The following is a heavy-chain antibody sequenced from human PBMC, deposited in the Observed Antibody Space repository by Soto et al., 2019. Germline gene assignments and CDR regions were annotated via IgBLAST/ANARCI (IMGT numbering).Heavy chain of an antibody. V-gene: IGHV3-74*01. Sequence: EVQLVESGGGLVQPGGSLRLSCAASGFTFSSYWMHWVRQAPGKGLVWVSRINSDGSSTSYADFVKGRFTISRDNAKNTLYLQMNSLRAEDTAVYYCARDLGSLNYYDSSDLFDYWGQGTLVTVSS. CDR3: ARDLGSLNYYDSSDLFDY. CDR1: GFTFSSYW. J-gene: IGHJ4*02. D-gene: IGHD3-22*01. CDR2: INSDGSST.